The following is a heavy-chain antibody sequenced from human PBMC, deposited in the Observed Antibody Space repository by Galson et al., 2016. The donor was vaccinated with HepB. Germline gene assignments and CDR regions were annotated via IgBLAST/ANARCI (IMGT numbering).Heavy chain of an antibody. V-gene: IGHV1-2*02. CDR3: ATGGPVVTATQVSGGGVTVHNAFDI. Sequence: SVKVSCKASGYTFSDFFLHWVRQAPGHGLEWMGWINPKSGGRMFAQNFQGRVSMTSDTSISTVHMELNSLRLEDTAMYYRATGGPVVTATQVSGGGVTVHNAFDIWGQGTMVTVSS. CDR2: INPKSGGR. J-gene: IGHJ3*02. CDR1: GYTFSDFF. D-gene: IGHD2-21*02.